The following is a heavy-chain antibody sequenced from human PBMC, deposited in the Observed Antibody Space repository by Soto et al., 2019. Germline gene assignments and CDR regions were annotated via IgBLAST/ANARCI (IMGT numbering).Heavy chain of an antibody. V-gene: IGHV1-18*01. CDR3: AMVDNYVTPTPQDV. CDR1: GYIFVNYG. J-gene: IGHJ6*02. CDR2: ISPYTGNT. D-gene: IGHD3-16*01. Sequence: QVQLVQSGDEVQKPGASVKVSCKASGYIFVNYGIAWVRQAPGQGLEWMGWISPYTGNTHSASKVQGRLTMTTDTSSSKADMDLGILTSDDTAVYYCAMVDNYVTPTPQDVWGQGITVTVSS.